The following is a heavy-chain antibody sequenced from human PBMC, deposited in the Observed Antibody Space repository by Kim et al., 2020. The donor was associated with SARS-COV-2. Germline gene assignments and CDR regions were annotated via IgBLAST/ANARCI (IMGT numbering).Heavy chain of an antibody. CDR2: IIPIFGTA. D-gene: IGHD1-26*01. J-gene: IGHJ6*02. Sequence: SVKVSCKASGGTFSSYAISWVRQAPGQGLEWMGGIIPIFGTANYAQKFQGRVTITADESTSTAYMELSSLRSEDTAVYYCVLVGATGYYYGMDVWGQGTTVTVSS. CDR3: VLVGATGYYYGMDV. CDR1: GGTFSSYA. V-gene: IGHV1-69*13.